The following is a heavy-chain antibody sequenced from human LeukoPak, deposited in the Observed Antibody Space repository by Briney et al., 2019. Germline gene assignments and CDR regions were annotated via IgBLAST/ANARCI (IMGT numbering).Heavy chain of an antibody. CDR3: ARGSGSGWPLDR. J-gene: IGHJ5*02. CDR1: GVIVSRNF. Sequence: PGGSVRLSCVASGVIVSRNFMSWVRQAPGKGLQWVAIMYAGGTTDYSESVRGRFHISRDTSNNTLSLQMNSLRAEDTAVYYCARGSGSGWPLDRWGQGTLVTVSS. CDR2: MYAGGTT. D-gene: IGHD6-19*01. V-gene: IGHV3-53*01.